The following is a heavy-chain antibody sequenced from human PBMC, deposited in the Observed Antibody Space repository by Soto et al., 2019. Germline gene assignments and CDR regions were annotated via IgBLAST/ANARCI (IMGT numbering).Heavy chain of an antibody. CDR3: ARHYDFWSGYGDV. D-gene: IGHD3-3*01. J-gene: IGHJ6*04. V-gene: IGHV5-51*01. CDR2: IYPGDSDT. CDR1: GYSFTSYW. Sequence: GESLKISCKGSGYSFTSYWIGWVLQMPGKGLEWMGIIYPGDSDTRYSPSFQGQVTISADKSISTAYLQWSSLKASDTAMCYCARHYDFWSGYGDVWGKGTTVTVSS.